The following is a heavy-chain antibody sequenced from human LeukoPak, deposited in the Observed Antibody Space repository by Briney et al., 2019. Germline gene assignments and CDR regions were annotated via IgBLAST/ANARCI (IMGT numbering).Heavy chain of an antibody. CDR1: GFTFSSYA. V-gene: IGHV3-30-3*01. CDR3: ARDLITVTSVY. J-gene: IGHJ4*02. Sequence: GGSLRLSCAASGFTFSSYAMHWARQAPGKGLEWVAVISYDGSNKYYADSVKGRFTISRDNSKNTLYLQMNSLRAEDTAVYYCARDLITVTSVYWGQGTLVTVSS. CDR2: ISYDGSNK. D-gene: IGHD4-17*01.